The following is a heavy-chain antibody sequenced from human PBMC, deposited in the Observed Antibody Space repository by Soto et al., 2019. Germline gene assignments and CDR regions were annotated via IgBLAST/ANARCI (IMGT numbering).Heavy chain of an antibody. CDR3: ARVGYYDFWSGYFYYYYYMDV. CDR1: GYTFTSYG. Sequence: GASVKVSCKASGYTFTSYGISWVRQAPGQGLEWMGWISAYSGNTNYAQKLQGRVTMTTDTSTSTAYMELRSLRSDDTAVYYCARVGYYDFWSGYFYYYYYMDVWGKGTTVTVSS. J-gene: IGHJ6*03. D-gene: IGHD3-3*01. CDR2: ISAYSGNT. V-gene: IGHV1-18*01.